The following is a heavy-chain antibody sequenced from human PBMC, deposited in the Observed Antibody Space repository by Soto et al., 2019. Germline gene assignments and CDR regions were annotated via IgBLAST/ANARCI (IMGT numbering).Heavy chain of an antibody. CDR3: ARLTSSGGSWHTYYYYYMDV. V-gene: IGHV4-39*01. CDR1: GGSISSSSYY. D-gene: IGHD2-15*01. Sequence: SETLSLTCTVSGGSISSSSYYWGWIRQPPGKGLEWIGSIYYSGSTYYNPSLKSRVTISVDTSKNQFSLKLSSVTAADTAVYYCARLTSSGGSWHTYYYYYMDVWGKGTTVTVSS. J-gene: IGHJ6*03. CDR2: IYYSGST.